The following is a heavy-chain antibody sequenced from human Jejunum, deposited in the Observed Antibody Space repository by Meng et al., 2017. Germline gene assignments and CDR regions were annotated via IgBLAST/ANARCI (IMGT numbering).Heavy chain of an antibody. Sequence: GGSLRLSCEASEFFFSGYWMHWVRQGPGTGLIWVARITNDGSATDYADSVKGRFTISRDNAKNTLYLQMNSLRAEDTAVYYCARDVGWHQLDHWGQGTMVTGSS. V-gene: IGHV3-74*01. D-gene: IGHD1-1*01. CDR2: ITNDGSAT. CDR1: EFFFSGYW. CDR3: ARDVGWHQLDH. J-gene: IGHJ3*01.